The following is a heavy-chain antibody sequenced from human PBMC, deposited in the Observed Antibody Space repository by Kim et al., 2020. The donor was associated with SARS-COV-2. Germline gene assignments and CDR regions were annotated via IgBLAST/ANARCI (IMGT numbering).Heavy chain of an antibody. CDR3: TRSEGRGSWHQFDY. CDR2: IYYSGST. D-gene: IGHD6-13*01. CDR1: SDSISSYY. V-gene: IGHV4-59*01. Sequence: SETLSLTCTVSSDSISSYYWSWIRQLPGKGLEWLGYIYYSGSTDYNPSLKSRVTISWDTSKNQVSLDVTSVSAADTAVYYCTRSEGRGSWHQFDYWGQGILVTASS. J-gene: IGHJ4*02.